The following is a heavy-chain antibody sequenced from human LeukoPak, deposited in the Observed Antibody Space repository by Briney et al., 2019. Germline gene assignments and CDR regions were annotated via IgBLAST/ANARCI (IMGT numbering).Heavy chain of an antibody. V-gene: IGHV3-30*02. CDR1: GFVLSDYG. J-gene: IGHJ5*02. CDR3: AKESDSGYHSEGPKT. D-gene: IGHD5-12*01. CDR2: VRNDGSNE. Sequence: PGGSLRLSCTASGFVLSDYGMHWVRQAPGKGLEWVALVRNDGSNEYYVGSVKGRFTISRDKSKNTLYLQMNSLRAEDTAVYSCAKESDSGYHSEGPKTWGLGTLVTVSS.